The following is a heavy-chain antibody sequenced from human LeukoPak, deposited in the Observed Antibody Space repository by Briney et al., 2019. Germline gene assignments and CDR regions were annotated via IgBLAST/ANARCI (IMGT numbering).Heavy chain of an antibody. CDR1: GDSISSYY. CDR2: INYSGST. CDR3: ARVGGYGSRWYLSPYFDY. J-gene: IGHJ4*02. V-gene: IGHV4-59*01. D-gene: IGHD6-13*01. Sequence: PSETLSLTCTVSGDSISSYYWSWIRQPPGKGLEWINYINYSGSTNYNPSLKSRVTILVDASKNQFSLKLSSVTPADTAVYYCARVGGYGSRWYLSPYFDYWGQGTLVTVSS.